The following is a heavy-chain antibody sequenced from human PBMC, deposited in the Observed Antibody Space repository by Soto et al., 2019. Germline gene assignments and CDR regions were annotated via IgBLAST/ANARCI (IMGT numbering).Heavy chain of an antibody. Sequence: GGSLRLSCAASGFTFSSCSMNWVRQAPGKGLEWVSYISGSSSTIYYADSVKGRFTISRDNAKNSLYLQMHSLRDGDTAVYYCARVKVVTATDFWGQGTLVTVSS. D-gene: IGHD2-21*02. CDR2: ISGSSSTI. CDR1: GFTFSSCS. CDR3: ARVKVVTATDF. J-gene: IGHJ4*02. V-gene: IGHV3-48*02.